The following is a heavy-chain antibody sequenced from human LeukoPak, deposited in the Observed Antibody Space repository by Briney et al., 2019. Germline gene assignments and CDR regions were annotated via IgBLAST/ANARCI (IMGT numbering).Heavy chain of an antibody. CDR2: IYRSGST. CDR1: GYSISSGYY. Sequence: SETLSLTCTVSGYSISSGYYWVWIRQPPGKGLEWIGSIYRSGSTNYNPSLKSRVTISVDTSKNQFSLKVNSVTAADTAVYYCAREYSSSDYYYYYMDVWGKGTTVTVSS. D-gene: IGHD6-6*01. J-gene: IGHJ6*03. CDR3: AREYSSSDYYYYYMDV. V-gene: IGHV4-38-2*02.